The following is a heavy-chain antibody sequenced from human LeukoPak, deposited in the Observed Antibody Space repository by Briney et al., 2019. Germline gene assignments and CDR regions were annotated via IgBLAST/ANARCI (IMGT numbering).Heavy chain of an antibody. Sequence: ASVKVSCKASGYTFTSYGISWVRQAPGQGLERMGWISAYNGNTNYAQKLQGRVTMTTDTSTSTAYMELRSLRSDDTAVYYCARDRVVVVPAAHYYYYYYMDVWGKGTTVTVSS. J-gene: IGHJ6*03. V-gene: IGHV1-18*01. D-gene: IGHD2-2*01. CDR1: GYTFTSYG. CDR2: ISAYNGNT. CDR3: ARDRVVVVPAAHYYYYYYMDV.